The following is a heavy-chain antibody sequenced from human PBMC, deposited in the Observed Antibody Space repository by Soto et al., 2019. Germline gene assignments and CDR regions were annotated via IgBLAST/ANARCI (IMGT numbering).Heavy chain of an antibody. J-gene: IGHJ6*02. CDR2: IIPIFGTA. Sequence: SVKVSCKASGGTFSSYAISWVRQAPGQGLEWMGGIIPIFGTANYAQKIQGRVTITADESTSTAYMEMSSLRSEDTAVYYCARVAPNRDQFPGPYYYGMDVWGQGTTVTVSS. CDR1: GGTFSSYA. V-gene: IGHV1-69*13. CDR3: ARVAPNRDQFPGPYYYGMDV.